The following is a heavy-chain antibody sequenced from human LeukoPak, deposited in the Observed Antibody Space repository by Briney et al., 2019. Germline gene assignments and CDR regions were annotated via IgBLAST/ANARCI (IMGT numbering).Heavy chain of an antibody. D-gene: IGHD2-8*01. CDR3: CTPAFDY. Sequence: GGSLRLSCAASGYTLSGSAMHWARHASAKGRVGVGGLRSKANSYATAYDASVKGRFTISRDDSKNTAYRQMNSLKTEDTAVYYFCTPAFDYWGQGTLVTVPS. V-gene: IGHV3-73*01. CDR1: GYTLSGSA. J-gene: IGHJ4*02. CDR2: LRSKANSYAT.